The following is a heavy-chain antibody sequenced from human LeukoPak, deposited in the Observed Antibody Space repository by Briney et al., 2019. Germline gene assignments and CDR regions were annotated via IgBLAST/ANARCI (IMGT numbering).Heavy chain of an antibody. V-gene: IGHV1-18*01. J-gene: IGHJ4*02. CDR3: ARDPGIAVAGTSRYFDY. CDR1: GYTFTSYG. Sequence: ASVKVSCKASGYTFTSYGISWVRQAPGQGLEWMGWISAYNGNTNYAQKLQGRVTMTTDTSTSTAYMELRSLRSDDTAVYYCARDPGIAVAGTSRYFDYWGQGTLVTVSS. D-gene: IGHD6-19*01. CDR2: ISAYNGNT.